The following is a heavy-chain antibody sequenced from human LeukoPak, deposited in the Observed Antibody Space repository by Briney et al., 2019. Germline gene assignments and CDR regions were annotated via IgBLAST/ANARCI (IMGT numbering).Heavy chain of an antibody. CDR1: GFTFSSYE. Sequence: PGGSLRLSCAASGFTFSSYEMNWVRQAPGKGLEWVSVIYSGGSTYYADSVKGRFTISRDNSKNTLYLQMSSLRSEDTAVYYCARVPVGGNWFDPWGQGTLVTVSS. CDR2: IYSGGST. J-gene: IGHJ5*02. CDR3: ARVPVGGNWFDP. V-gene: IGHV3-53*05. D-gene: IGHD1-26*01.